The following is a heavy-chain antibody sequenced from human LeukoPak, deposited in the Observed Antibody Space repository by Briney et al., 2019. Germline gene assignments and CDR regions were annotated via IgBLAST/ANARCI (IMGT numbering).Heavy chain of an antibody. D-gene: IGHD6-13*01. Sequence: PGRSLRLSCAASGFTFSSYGMHWVRQAPGKGLKWVAVVWYDGSNKYYADSVKGRFTISRDNSKNTLYLQMNSLRAEDTAVYYCAREEIAAAGQGAFDIWGQGTMVTVSS. CDR3: AREEIAAAGQGAFDI. CDR1: GFTFSSYG. J-gene: IGHJ3*02. CDR2: VWYDGSNK. V-gene: IGHV3-33*01.